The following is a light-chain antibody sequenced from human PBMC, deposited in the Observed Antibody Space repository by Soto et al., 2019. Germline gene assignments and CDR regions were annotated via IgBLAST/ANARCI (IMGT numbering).Light chain of an antibody. CDR2: DAS. CDR3: QQYDNLSWT. V-gene: IGKV1-33*01. CDR1: QDISNY. J-gene: IGKJ1*01. Sequence: DIQMTQSPSSLSASVGDRVTITCQASQDISNYLNWYQQKPGKAPKLLIYDASNLETGVPSRFSGSGSGTDVTFTISSLQPEDIATYYCQQYDNLSWTFGQGTKVEIK.